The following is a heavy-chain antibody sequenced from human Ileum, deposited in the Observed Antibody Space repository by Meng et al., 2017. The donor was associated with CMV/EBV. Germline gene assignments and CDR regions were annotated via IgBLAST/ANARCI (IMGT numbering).Heavy chain of an antibody. J-gene: IGHJ4*02. CDR1: SSLIAGYW. D-gene: IGHD1-26*01. CDR3: ARGARWGAGFDY. Sequence: CAGPSSLIAGYWMHWVRQAPGKGLVWVSHIHTDGISTSYADSVKGRFTISRDNVNNVLYLQMNSLRVEDTAVYYCARGARWGAGFDYWGQGTLVTVSS. V-gene: IGHV3-74*01. CDR2: IHTDGIST.